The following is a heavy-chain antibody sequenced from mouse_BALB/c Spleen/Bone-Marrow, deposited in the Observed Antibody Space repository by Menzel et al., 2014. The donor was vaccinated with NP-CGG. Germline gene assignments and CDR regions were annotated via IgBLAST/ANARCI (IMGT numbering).Heavy chain of an antibody. V-gene: IGHV1S137*01. D-gene: IGHD3-2*01. CDR1: GYTFTDYA. CDR3: ARRADSSGYVDAMDY. Sequence: QVQLQQSGAELVRPGVSVKISCKGSGYTFTDYAMHWVKQSHAKSLEWIGAISTYYGDASYNQKFKGKATMTVDKSSSTAYMELARLTSEDSAIYYCARRADSSGYVDAMDYWGQGTSVTVSS. J-gene: IGHJ4*01. CDR2: ISTYYGDA.